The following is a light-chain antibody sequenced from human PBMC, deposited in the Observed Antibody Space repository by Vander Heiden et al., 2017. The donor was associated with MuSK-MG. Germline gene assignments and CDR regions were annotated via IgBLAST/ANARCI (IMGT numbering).Light chain of an antibody. CDR1: QSVSSY. J-gene: IGKJ3*01. Sequence: DIVLSQSPGTLSLSPGERATLSCRASQSVSSYLAWYQQQPGQAPRLLIYGASSRATGIPDRFSGSGSGTDFTLTISRLEPEDFAVFYCQQYGSSPFTFGPGTKVDIK. CDR3: QQYGSSPFT. V-gene: IGKV3-20*01. CDR2: GAS.